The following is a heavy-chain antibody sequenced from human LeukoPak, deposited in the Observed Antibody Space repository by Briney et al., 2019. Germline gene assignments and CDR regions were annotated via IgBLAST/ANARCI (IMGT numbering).Heavy chain of an antibody. D-gene: IGHD2-15*01. J-gene: IGHJ4*02. V-gene: IGHV3-23*01. CDR1: GFSFSDYA. Sequence: QAGGSLRLSCTPSGFSFSDYAMNWVRQAPGKGLEWVSCIRGNSGMRFYSDSVRGRFTISRDNSKNTVYLQMDSLRVDDTAVYFCAKDQEDRGYPSSFDFWGQGTLVTVSS. CDR3: AKDQEDRGYPSSFDF. CDR2: IRGNSGMR.